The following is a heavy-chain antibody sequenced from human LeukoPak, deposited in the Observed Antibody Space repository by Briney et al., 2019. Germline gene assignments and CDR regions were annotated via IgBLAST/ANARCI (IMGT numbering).Heavy chain of an antibody. J-gene: IGHJ4*02. D-gene: IGHD3-22*01. CDR1: GYTFTGYY. CDR3: ARGGDSYDSSGYYLYYFDS. Sequence: ASVKVSCKASGYTFTGYYMHWVRQAPGQGLEWMGWINPNSGGTNYAQKFQGRVTMTRDTSISTAYMELSRLRSDDTAVYYCARGGDSYDSSGYYLYYFDSWGQGTLVTVSS. V-gene: IGHV1-2*02. CDR2: INPNSGGT.